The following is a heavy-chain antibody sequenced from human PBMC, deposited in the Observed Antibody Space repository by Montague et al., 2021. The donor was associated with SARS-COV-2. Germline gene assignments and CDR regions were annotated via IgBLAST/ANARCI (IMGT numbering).Heavy chain of an antibody. D-gene: IGHD6-13*01. V-gene: IGHV4-59*01. CDR2: IYYSGGT. Sequence: SETLSLTCSVSGGPISGYYCSWIRQPPGKGLEWIGYIYYSGGTIYNPSLNSRVIISVDTSTSQFSLKLSVVIAADTDVYYCARARFIAGGLLPYGFDPWGQGTLVTVSS. CDR3: ARARFIAGGLLPYGFDP. CDR1: GGPISGYY. J-gene: IGHJ5*02.